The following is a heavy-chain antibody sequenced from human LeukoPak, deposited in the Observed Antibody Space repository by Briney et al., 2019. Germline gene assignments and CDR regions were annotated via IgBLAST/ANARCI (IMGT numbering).Heavy chain of an antibody. V-gene: IGHV3-74*01. Sequence: GGSLRLSRAASGFTFNSFWMYWVRPVPGKGLLWVARINSDGIRTSHAASVQGRFTISRDNANNTLYLQMNSLRVEDTAVYYCARGVRDDYNSREDFFRYFTKKKYYMYVWGKGTTVTVS. D-gene: IGHD5-24*01. CDR3: ARGVRDDYNSREDFFRYFTKKKYYMYV. J-gene: IGHJ6*03. CDR1: GFTFNSFW. CDR2: INSDGIRT.